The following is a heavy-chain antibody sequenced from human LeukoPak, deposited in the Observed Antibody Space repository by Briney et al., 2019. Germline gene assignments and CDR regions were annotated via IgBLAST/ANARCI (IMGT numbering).Heavy chain of an antibody. CDR2: ISWDGGST. CDR3: AKSINHRGEQQLGGYDY. CDR1: GFTFDDYA. Sequence: SGGSLRLSCAASGFTFDDYAMHWVRQAPGKGLEWVSLISWDGGSTYYADSVKGRFTISRDNSKNSLYLQMNSLRAEDTALYYCAKSINHRGEQQLGGYDYWGQGTLVTVSS. D-gene: IGHD6-13*01. V-gene: IGHV3-43D*03. J-gene: IGHJ4*02.